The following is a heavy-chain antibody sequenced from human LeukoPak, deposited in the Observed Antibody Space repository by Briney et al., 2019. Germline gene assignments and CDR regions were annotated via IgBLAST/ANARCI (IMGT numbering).Heavy chain of an antibody. D-gene: IGHD3-22*01. CDR1: GGSLSDYY. J-gene: IGHJ1*01. V-gene: IGHV4-34*01. CDR2: INHSGST. CDR3: AYSSGYQQQ. Sequence: SGTLSLTCAVYGGSLSDYYWSWFRQPPGEGLEWIGEINHSGSTDYNPSLKSRVTISVDTSKNQFSLKLSSVTAADTAVYHCAYSSGYQQQWGQGTLVTVSS.